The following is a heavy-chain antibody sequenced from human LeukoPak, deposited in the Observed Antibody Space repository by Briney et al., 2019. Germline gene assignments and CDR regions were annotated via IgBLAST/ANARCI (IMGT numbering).Heavy chain of an antibody. J-gene: IGHJ5*02. CDR1: GFTFSSYA. CDR3: ARDRQQLVFWSWFDP. Sequence: YPGRSLRLSCAASGFTFSSYAMHWVRQAPGKGLEWVAVISYDGSNKYYADSVKGRFTISRDNAKNSLYLQMNSLRAEDTAVYYCARDRQQLVFWSWFDPWGQGTLVTVSS. D-gene: IGHD6-6*01. CDR2: ISYDGSNK. V-gene: IGHV3-30*04.